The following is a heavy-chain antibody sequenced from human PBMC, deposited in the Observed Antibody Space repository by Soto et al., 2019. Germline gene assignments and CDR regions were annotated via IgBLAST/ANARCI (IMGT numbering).Heavy chain of an antibody. D-gene: IGHD4-17*01. CDR3: TRLGVVTTVTAIDY. Sequence: EVQLVESGGGLVQPGGSLKLSCAASGFTFSGSAMHWVRQASGKGLEWVGRIRSKANSYATAYAASAKGRFTISRDDSKNTAYLQMNSLKTEDTAVYYCTRLGVVTTVTAIDYWGQGTLVTVSS. CDR1: GFTFSGSA. V-gene: IGHV3-73*02. CDR2: IRSKANSYAT. J-gene: IGHJ4*02.